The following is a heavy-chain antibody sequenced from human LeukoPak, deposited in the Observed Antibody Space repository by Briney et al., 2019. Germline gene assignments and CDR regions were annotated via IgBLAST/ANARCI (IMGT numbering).Heavy chain of an antibody. CDR2: IYYTGST. CDR1: GGSISNYY. Sequence: SETLSLTCTVSGGSISNYYWSWIRQPPGKGLEWIGYIYYTGSTNYNPSLRSRVTISVDTPKSQFSLKLSSVTAADTAVYYCARSHGSGSYYNLNDYWGQGTLVTVSS. CDR3: ARSHGSGSYYNLNDY. V-gene: IGHV4-59*03. D-gene: IGHD3-10*01. J-gene: IGHJ4*02.